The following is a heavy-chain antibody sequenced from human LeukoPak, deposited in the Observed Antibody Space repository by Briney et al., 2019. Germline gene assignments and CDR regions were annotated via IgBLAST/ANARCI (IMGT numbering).Heavy chain of an antibody. Sequence: GGSLRLSCAASGFAFRSYNMNWVRQAPGKGLEWVSSISISSNYIYYADSMKGRFTISRDNAKDSLFLQMNSLRAEDTAVYYCARGSTTYQREDVLDIWGQGTMVTVSS. V-gene: IGHV3-21*01. D-gene: IGHD2/OR15-2a*01. CDR2: ISISSNYI. J-gene: IGHJ3*02. CDR3: ARGSTTYQREDVLDI. CDR1: GFAFRSYN.